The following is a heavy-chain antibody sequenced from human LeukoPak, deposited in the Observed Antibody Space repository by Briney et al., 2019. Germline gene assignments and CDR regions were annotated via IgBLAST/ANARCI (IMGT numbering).Heavy chain of an antibody. CDR1: GYSISSGYY. CDR2: SCQSGST. J-gene: IGHJ4*02. Sequence: PSETLSLTCTVSGYSISSGYYWGWIRQPPGKGLEWIGSSCQSGSTYYNASLKSRVTISVDTSKNQFSLKLSCVTAADTAVYYCARPLSGVVHYFDYWGQGTLVTVSS. D-gene: IGHD3-3*01. CDR3: ARPLSGVVHYFDY. V-gene: IGHV4-38-2*02.